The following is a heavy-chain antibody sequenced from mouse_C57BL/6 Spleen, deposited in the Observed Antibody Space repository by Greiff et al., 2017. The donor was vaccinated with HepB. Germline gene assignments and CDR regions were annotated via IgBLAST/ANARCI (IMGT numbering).Heavy chain of an antibody. CDR2: IYPRSGNT. D-gene: IGHD2-1*01. CDR1: GYTFTSYG. V-gene: IGHV1-81*01. Sequence: QVQLKQSGAELARPGASVKLSCKASGYTFTSYGISWVKQRTGQGLEWIGEIYPRSGNTYYNEKFKGKATLTADKSSSTAYMELRSLTSEDSAVYFCARRGDGNPFAYWGQGTLVTVSA. J-gene: IGHJ3*01. CDR3: ARRGDGNPFAY.